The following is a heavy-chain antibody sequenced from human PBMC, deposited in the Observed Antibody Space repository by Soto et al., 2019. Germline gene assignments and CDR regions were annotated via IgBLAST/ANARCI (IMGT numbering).Heavy chain of an antibody. V-gene: IGHV1-69*05. CDR1: GDNFKKNV. CDR2: TIPALGKT. D-gene: IGHD3-10*01. CDR3: ARGPFRPSAMDV. Sequence: GASGKVSCKTSGDNFKKNVFTWVRQAPGQGLEWMGGTIPALGKTHYLEKFEGRVTITMDDATRTVYMEVRDRTSEDTALYYCARGPFRPSAMDVWGQGTTVTVSS. J-gene: IGHJ6*02.